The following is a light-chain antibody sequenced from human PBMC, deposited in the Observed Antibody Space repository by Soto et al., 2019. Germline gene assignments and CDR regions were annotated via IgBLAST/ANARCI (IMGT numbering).Light chain of an antibody. CDR1: TGPVTSGHY. Sequence: QAVVTQESSLTVSPGGTGTLTCGSSTGPVTSGHYPYWFQQRPGQAPKTLIYDTSSKHSWTPARFSGSLLGGRAALTLAGAQPEDEADYYCLVSFSDGRGIFGGGTQLTVL. V-gene: IGLV7-46*01. J-gene: IGLJ2*01. CDR2: DTS. CDR3: LVSFSDGRGI.